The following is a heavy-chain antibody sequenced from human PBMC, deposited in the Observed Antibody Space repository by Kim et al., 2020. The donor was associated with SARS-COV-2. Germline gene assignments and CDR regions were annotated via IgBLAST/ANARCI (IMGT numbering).Heavy chain of an antibody. CDR1: GFTFSSYW. J-gene: IGHJ3*02. CDR2: IKQDGSVT. V-gene: IGHV3-7*01. CDR3: ARDYTTRDSSAWYDAFDI. D-gene: IGHD6-13*01. Sequence: GSLRLSCAASGFTFSSYWMTWVRQAPGKGLECVANIKQDGSVTHYVDSVKGRFTISRDNAKNSLYLQMNSLRAEDTAVYFCARDYTTRDSSAWYDAFDIWGQGTMVTVSS.